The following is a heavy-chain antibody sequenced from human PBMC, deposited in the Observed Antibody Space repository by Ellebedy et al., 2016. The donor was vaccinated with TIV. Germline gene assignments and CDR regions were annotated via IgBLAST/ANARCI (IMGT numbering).Heavy chain of an antibody. J-gene: IGHJ6*02. CDR2: ITSTSSYT. CDR1: GFTFSDYY. Sequence: GESLKISCAASGFTFSDYYMSWIRQAPGKGLEWVSYITSTSSYTNHADPVKGRFTISRDNAKNSLSLQMNSLRAEDTAVYYCARGKSRQLLLGGMDVWGQGTTVTVSS. CDR3: ARGKSRQLLLGGMDV. V-gene: IGHV3-11*06. D-gene: IGHD2-2*01.